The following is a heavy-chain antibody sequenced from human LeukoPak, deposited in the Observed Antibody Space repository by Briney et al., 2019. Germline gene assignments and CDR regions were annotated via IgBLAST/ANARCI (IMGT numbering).Heavy chain of an antibody. D-gene: IGHD3-10*01. Sequence: GASVKVSCKASGYTFTSYDINWVRQATGQGLEWMGWMNPNSGNTGYAQKFQGRVTMTRNTSISTAYMELSSLRSEVTAVYYCITMVRGESDFDYWGQGTLVTVSS. CDR2: MNPNSGNT. CDR1: GYTFTSYD. J-gene: IGHJ4*02. CDR3: ITMVRGESDFDY. V-gene: IGHV1-8*01.